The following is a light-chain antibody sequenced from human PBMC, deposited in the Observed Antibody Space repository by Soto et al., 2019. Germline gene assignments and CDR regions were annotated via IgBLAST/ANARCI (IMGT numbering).Light chain of an antibody. CDR2: GAS. V-gene: IGKV3-20*01. CDR1: QSLSNNIY. J-gene: IGKJ1*01. Sequence: EILLTQSPGTPSLSPGERANLSCRASQSLSNNIYLAWYQQNPGQAPRLLIYGASNRATGVPDRFSGGGSGTEFTLTISRLEPEDFAVYYCQQYDDSPRTCGQGTKGDIK. CDR3: QQYDDSPRT.